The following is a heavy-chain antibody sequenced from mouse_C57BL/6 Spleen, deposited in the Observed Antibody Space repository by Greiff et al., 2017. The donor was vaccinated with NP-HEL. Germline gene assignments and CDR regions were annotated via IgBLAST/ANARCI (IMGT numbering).Heavy chain of an antibody. CDR1: GYTFTSYW. D-gene: IGHD2-5*01. CDR2: IHPNSGST. Sequence: QVQLQQPGAELVKPGASVKLSCKASGYTFTSYWMHWVKQRPGQGLEWIGIIHPNSGSTNYNEKFKSKATLTVDKSSSTAYMQLSSLTSEDSAIYYCARGGASNPWFAYWGQGTLVTVSA. V-gene: IGHV1-64*01. CDR3: ARGGASNPWFAY. J-gene: IGHJ3*01.